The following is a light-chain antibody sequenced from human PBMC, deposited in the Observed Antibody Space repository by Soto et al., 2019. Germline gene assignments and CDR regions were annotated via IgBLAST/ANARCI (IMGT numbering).Light chain of an antibody. CDR1: QSIDRL. Sequence: DIQMTQSPSTLSASVGDIVTITCRASQSIDRLLAWFQQKPGKAPKVLISKASTLESGVPPRFSGSASGTEFTLTISSLQTEDFATYDCQHYAANSPWTFGQGTKVELK. CDR2: KAS. V-gene: IGKV1-5*03. CDR3: QHYAANSPWT. J-gene: IGKJ1*01.